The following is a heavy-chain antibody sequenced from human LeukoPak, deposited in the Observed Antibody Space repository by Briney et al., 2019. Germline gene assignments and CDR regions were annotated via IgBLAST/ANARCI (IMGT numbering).Heavy chain of an antibody. D-gene: IGHD4-11*01. CDR3: ARSSKGDNWFDP. CDR2: IYHSGST. Sequence: PSETLSLTCAVSGGSVSSSNWWSWVRQPPGKGLEWIGEIYHSGSTNYNPSLESRVTISVDRSKNQFSLKLSSVTAADTAVYYCARSSKGDNWFDPWGQGTLVTVSS. J-gene: IGHJ5*02. CDR1: GGSVSSSNW. V-gene: IGHV4-4*02.